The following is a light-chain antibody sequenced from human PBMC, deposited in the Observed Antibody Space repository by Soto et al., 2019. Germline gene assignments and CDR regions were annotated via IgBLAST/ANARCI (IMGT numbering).Light chain of an antibody. CDR2: DAS. J-gene: IGKJ4*01. V-gene: IGKV3-20*01. CDR1: QSVRSNY. CDR3: QQYGSSPLT. Sequence: EIVLTQSPDTLSLSPGERATLSCRASQSVRSNYLAWYQQKPGQAPRFLIYDASSRATGIPDRFSGSGSGTDFTLTISRLEPEDSAVYYCQQYGSSPLTFGGGTEV.